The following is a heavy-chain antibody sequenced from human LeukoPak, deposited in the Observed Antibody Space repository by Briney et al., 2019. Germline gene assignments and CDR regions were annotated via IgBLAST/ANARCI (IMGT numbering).Heavy chain of an antibody. CDR3: ARCSSSSCYEEGFDF. J-gene: IGHJ4*02. Sequence: GGSLRLSCEASGFTFSSFEMNWVRQAPGKGLEWVSYISRSDNNIYYADPVKGRFSLSRDNAKNSLYLHMNNLGAEDTAVYYCARCSSSSCYEEGFDFWGQGTLVTVSS. D-gene: IGHD2-2*01. CDR2: ISRSDNNI. CDR1: GFTFSSFE. V-gene: IGHV3-48*03.